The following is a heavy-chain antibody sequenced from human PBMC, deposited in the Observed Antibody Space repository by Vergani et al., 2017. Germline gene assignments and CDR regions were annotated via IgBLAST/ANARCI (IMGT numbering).Heavy chain of an antibody. J-gene: IGHJ2*01. CDR2: IIPIFGIA. CDR1: GYTFTSYG. D-gene: IGHD6-19*01. CDR3: ARDRDMAVAGHRGHWYFDL. V-gene: IGHV1-69*10. Sequence: QVQLVQSGAEVKKPGASVKVSCKASGYTFTSYGISWVRQAPGQGLEWMGGIIPIFGIANYAQKFQGRVTITADKSTSTAYMELSSLRSEDTAVYYCARDRDMAVAGHRGHWYFDLWGRGTLVTVSS.